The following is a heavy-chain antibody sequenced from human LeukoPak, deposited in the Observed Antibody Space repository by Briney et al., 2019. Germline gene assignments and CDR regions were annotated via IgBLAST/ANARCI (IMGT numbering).Heavy chain of an antibody. CDR1: GFTFSSYA. J-gene: IGHJ4*02. D-gene: IGHD3-3*01. V-gene: IGHV3-64*01. CDR3: ARDVYDFWSGYYPFDY. Sequence: GGSLRLSCAASGFTFSSYAMHWVRQAPGKGLEYVSAISSNGGSTYYANSVKGRFTISRDNSKNTLYLQMGSLRAEDMAVYYCARDVYDFWSGYYPFDYWGQGTLVTVSS. CDR2: ISSNGGST.